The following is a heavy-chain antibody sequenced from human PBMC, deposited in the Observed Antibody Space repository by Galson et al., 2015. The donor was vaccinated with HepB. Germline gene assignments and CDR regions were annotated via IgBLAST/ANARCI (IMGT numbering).Heavy chain of an antibody. CDR2: IYSGGST. D-gene: IGHD7-27*01. CDR3: VRENWGLDGDY. J-gene: IGHJ4*02. CDR1: GFTVSSNY. V-gene: IGHV3-53*01. Sequence: SLRLSCAASGFTVSSNYMSWVRQAPGKGLEWVSVIYSGGSTYYADSVKGRFTISRDNSKNTLYLQMNSLRAEDTAVYYCVRENWGLDGDYWGQGTLVTVSS.